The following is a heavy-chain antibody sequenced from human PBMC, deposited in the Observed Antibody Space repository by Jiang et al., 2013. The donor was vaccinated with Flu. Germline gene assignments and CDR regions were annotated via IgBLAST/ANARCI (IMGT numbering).Heavy chain of an antibody. CDR1: GYSFTTYS. D-gene: IGHD4-17*01. CDR3: ARRSPTDY. CDR2: INPNTGNP. V-gene: IGHV7-4-1*02. Sequence: VQSGSELKKPGASVKISCKTSGYSFTTYSINWVRQAPGQGLEWMGWINPNTGNPIYAQGFTGRFVFSLDTSVSTAYLQINNLETEDTAIYYCARRSPTDYWGLGHPWSPSPQ. J-gene: IGHJ4*02.